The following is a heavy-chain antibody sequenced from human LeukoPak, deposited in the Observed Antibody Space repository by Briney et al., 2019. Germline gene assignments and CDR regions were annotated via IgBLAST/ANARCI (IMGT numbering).Heavy chain of an antibody. CDR1: GFTFISYA. CDR3: AKGGGNTAMGD. J-gene: IGHJ4*02. Sequence: GGSLRLSCAASGFTFISYAVSWVRQAPGKGLEWVSAISGSGGSTYYADSVKGRFTISRDNSKSTLYLQLNSLRAEDTAVYYCAKGGGNTAMGDWGQGTLVTVSS. D-gene: IGHD5-18*01. V-gene: IGHV3-23*01. CDR2: ISGSGGST.